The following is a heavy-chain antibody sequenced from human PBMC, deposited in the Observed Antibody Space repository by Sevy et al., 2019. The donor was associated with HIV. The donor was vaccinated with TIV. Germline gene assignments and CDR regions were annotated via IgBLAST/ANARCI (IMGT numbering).Heavy chain of an antibody. D-gene: IGHD3-10*01. CDR2: IGVYNGNL. J-gene: IGHJ4*02. CDR1: GYIFTNSG. CDR3: ARVPTYHYGSATYFDY. Sequence: ASVKVSCKTSGYIFTNSGITWGRQAPGQGLEWMGWIGVYNGNLKYAQKFQGRVTMTTDTSTSTAYMELTSLRSDDTGVYYCARVPTYHYGSATYFDYWGQGTLVTVSS. V-gene: IGHV1-18*01.